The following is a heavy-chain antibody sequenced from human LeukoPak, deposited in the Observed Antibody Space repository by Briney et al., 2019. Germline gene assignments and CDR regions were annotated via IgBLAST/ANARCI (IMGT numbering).Heavy chain of an antibody. CDR1: GGSFSSQY. CDR3: ATTHYYLEYYYYYMDV. D-gene: IGHD2/OR15-2a*01. Sequence: SETLSLTCAVYGGSFSSQYWSWIRQPPGKGLEWIGEINHSGSSNYNPSLKSRVTISVDTSKNQFSLKLSSVTAADTAVYYCATTHYYLEYYYYYMDVWGKGTTVTVSS. CDR2: INHSGSS. V-gene: IGHV4-34*01. J-gene: IGHJ6*03.